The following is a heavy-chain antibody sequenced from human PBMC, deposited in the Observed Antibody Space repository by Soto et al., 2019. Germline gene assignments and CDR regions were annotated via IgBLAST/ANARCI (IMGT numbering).Heavy chain of an antibody. J-gene: IGHJ4*02. CDR2: IFSAGMT. V-gene: IGHV3-53*01. CDR1: GFTVKGNY. D-gene: IGHD1-1*01. CDR3: AVAYSYNYAFDY. Sequence: GGSLRLSCAPSGFTVKGNYVGWARQASGRGMEWVSIIFSAGMTYYTDSVKGRFTISKDISKNTLSLQMNSLRADDTAVYFCAVAYSYNYAFDYWGLGTPVTVSS.